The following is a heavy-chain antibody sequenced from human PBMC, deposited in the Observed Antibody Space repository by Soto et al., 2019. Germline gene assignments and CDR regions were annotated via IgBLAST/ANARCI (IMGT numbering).Heavy chain of an antibody. Sequence: QVQLQQWGAGLLKPSETLSLTCAVYGGSFSGYYWSWIRQPPGKGLEWSGEINHSGRTKYNPSLKRRFTITVDSSKNQVSLKLISVTDPDTAVYYCARVSYYYGSGSYPSYYFNYMDDWGKGTTVTVSS. D-gene: IGHD3-10*01. CDR3: ARVSYYYGSGSYPSYYFNYMDD. CDR2: INHSGRT. V-gene: IGHV4-34*01. CDR1: GGSFSGYY. J-gene: IGHJ6*03.